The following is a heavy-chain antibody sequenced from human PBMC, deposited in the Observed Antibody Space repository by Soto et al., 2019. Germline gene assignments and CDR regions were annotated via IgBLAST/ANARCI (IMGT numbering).Heavy chain of an antibody. V-gene: IGHV4-30-2*01. CDR2: IYHSGST. CDR1: GGSISSGGSS. J-gene: IGHJ4*02. CDR3: ARGGLLPDY. Sequence: PSETLSLTCAVSGGSISSGGSSWSWIRQPPGKGLEWIGYIYHSGSTYYNPSLKSRVTISVDRSKNQFSLKLSSVTAADTAVYYCARGGLLPDYWGQGTLVTVSS. D-gene: IGHD6-19*01.